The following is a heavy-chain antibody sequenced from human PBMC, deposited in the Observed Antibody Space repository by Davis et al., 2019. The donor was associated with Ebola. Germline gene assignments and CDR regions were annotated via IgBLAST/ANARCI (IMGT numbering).Heavy chain of an antibody. V-gene: IGHV4-4*07. D-gene: IGHD3-22*01. CDR3: ARDTYYYDSSGYSNDAFDI. CDR1: GGSISSYY. Sequence: PSETLSLTCTVSGGSISSYYWSWIRQPAGKGLEWIGRIYTSGSTNYNPSLKSRVTMSVDTSKNQFSLKLSSVTAADTAVYYCARDTYYYDSSGYSNDAFDIWGQGTMVTVSS. J-gene: IGHJ3*02. CDR2: IYTSGST.